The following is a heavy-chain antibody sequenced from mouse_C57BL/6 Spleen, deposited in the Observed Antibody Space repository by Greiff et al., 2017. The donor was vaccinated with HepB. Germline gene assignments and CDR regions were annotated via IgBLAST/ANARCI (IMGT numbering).Heavy chain of an antibody. J-gene: IGHJ3*01. Sequence: VQLQQSGAELARPGASVKLSCKASGYTFTSYGISWVKQRTGQGLEWIGEIYPRSGNTYYNEKFKGKATLTADKSSSTAYMELRSLTSEDSAVYFCALTTVVDGFFAYWGQGTLVTVSA. CDR1: GYTFTSYG. CDR3: ALTTVVDGFFAY. CDR2: IYPRSGNT. D-gene: IGHD1-1*01. V-gene: IGHV1-81*01.